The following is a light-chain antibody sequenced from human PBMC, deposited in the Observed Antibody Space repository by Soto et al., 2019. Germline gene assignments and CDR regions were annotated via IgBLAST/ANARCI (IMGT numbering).Light chain of an antibody. CDR3: QQSYNTPWT. Sequence: DIQMTQSPSSLSESVGGRVTISCRANQSIGKYLNWYKQKPGKAPKLLIYAASSLQSGVPSKFSGSGSGTDFTLTISSLQPEDFATYYCQQSYNTPWTFGQGTKLEIK. J-gene: IGKJ1*01. CDR2: AAS. CDR1: QSIGKY. V-gene: IGKV1-39*01.